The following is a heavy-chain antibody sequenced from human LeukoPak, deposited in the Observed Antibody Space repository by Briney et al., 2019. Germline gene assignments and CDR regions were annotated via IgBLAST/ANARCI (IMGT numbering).Heavy chain of an antibody. Sequence: PSQTLSLTCTVSGGSISSGGYYWSWIRQHPGKGLEWIGYIYYSGSTYYNPSLKSRVTISVDTSKNQFSLKLSSVTAADTAVYYCARELGDGSAVIDYWGQGTLVTVSS. V-gene: IGHV4-31*03. J-gene: IGHJ4*02. CDR3: ARELGDGSAVIDY. CDR1: GGSISSGGYY. CDR2: IYYSGST. D-gene: IGHD3-10*01.